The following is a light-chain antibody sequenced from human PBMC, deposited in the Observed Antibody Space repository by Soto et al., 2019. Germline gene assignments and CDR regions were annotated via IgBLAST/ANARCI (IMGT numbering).Light chain of an antibody. J-gene: IGKJ4*01. CDR2: AAS. CDR3: QQYGISPLT. CDR1: QSISSDY. V-gene: IGKV3-20*01. Sequence: EIVLTQSPGTLSLSPGERATLSCRASQSISSDYLAWYQQKPGQAPRLLIYAASIRAAGIPDTFGGSGSGTDFTLTISRLEPEHFAVYYCQQYGISPLTFGGRTKVEIK.